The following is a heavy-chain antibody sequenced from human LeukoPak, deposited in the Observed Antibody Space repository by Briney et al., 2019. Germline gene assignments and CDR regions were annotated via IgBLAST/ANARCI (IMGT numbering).Heavy chain of an antibody. D-gene: IGHD6-13*01. CDR3: AFREQAFDY. J-gene: IGHJ4*02. CDR1: GFTFSSYA. V-gene: IGHV3-30*07. Sequence: GRSLRLSCAASGFTFSSYAMHWVRQAPGKGLEWVAVISYDGSNKYYADSVKGRFTISRDNSKNTLYLQMNSLRAEDTAVYYCAFREQAFDYWGQGTLVTVSS. CDR2: ISYDGSNK.